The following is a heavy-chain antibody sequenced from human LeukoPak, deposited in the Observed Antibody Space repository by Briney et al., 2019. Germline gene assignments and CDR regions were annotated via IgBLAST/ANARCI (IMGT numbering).Heavy chain of an antibody. CDR1: GGSISSSSYY. CDR3: ARQAYDFWSGFPNWFDP. J-gene: IGHJ5*02. D-gene: IGHD3-3*01. Sequence: SETLSLTCTVSGGSISSSSYYWGWIRQPPGTGLEWIGSIYYSGSTYYNPSLKSRVTISVDTSKNQFSLKLSSVTAADTAVYYCARQAYDFWSGFPNWFDPWGQGTLVTVSS. CDR2: IYYSGST. V-gene: IGHV4-39*01.